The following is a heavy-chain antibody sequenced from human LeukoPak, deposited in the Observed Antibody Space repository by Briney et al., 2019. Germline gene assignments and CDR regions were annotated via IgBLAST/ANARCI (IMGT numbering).Heavy chain of an antibody. CDR1: GGSISSGDYY. V-gene: IGHV4-30-4*01. Sequence: SETLSLTCTVSGGSISSGDYYWSWIRQPPGKGLEWIGYIYYSGSTYYNPSLKSRVTISVDTSKNQFSLKLSSVTAADTAVYYCASRTYYYDSSGYYYGAFDIWGQGTMVTVSS. CDR3: ASRTYYYDSSGYYYGAFDI. J-gene: IGHJ3*02. D-gene: IGHD3-22*01. CDR2: IYYSGST.